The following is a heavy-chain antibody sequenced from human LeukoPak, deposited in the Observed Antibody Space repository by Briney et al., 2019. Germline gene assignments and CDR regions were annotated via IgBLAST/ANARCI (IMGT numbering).Heavy chain of an antibody. CDR1: GDSISSGSHY. CDR3: APKDYGSGTYNY. V-gene: IGHV4-61*02. CDR2: IYASGSS. J-gene: IGHJ4*02. D-gene: IGHD3-10*01. Sequence: PSQTLSLTCTVSGDSISSGSHYWNWIRQPAGKGLEWIGRIYASGSSNYNPSLKSRVTISVDKSKNQFSLKMNSLTAADTAVYYCAPKDYGSGTYNYWGQGTLVTVSS.